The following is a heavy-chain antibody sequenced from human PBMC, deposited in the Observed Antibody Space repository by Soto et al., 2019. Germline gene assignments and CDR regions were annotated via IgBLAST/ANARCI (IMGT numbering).Heavy chain of an antibody. CDR1: GGTFSSYA. Sequence: SVKVSCKASGGTFSSYAISWVRQAPGQGLEWMGGIIPIFGTANYAQKFQGRVTITADESTSTAYMELSSLRSEDTAVYYCAIGLWFGELRRYYYYGMDVRGQGTTVTVSS. CDR3: AIGLWFGELRRYYYYGMDV. J-gene: IGHJ6*02. D-gene: IGHD3-10*01. CDR2: IIPIFGTA. V-gene: IGHV1-69*13.